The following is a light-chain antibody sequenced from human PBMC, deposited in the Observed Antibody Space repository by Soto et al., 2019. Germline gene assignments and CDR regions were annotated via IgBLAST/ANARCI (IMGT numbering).Light chain of an antibody. J-gene: IGKJ2*01. CDR3: QHRSNWPPYT. CDR1: QSVISY. Sequence: EIVLTQSPATLSLSPGERATLSCRASQSVISYLAWYQQKPGQAPRLLIYDASNRASGIPSRFRGSGSGTDFTLTIISLEPEDFAVYYCQHRSNWPPYTFGQGTKLEMK. V-gene: IGKV3-11*01. CDR2: DAS.